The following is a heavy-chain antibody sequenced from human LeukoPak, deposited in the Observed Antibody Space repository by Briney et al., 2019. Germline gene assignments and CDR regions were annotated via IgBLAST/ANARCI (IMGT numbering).Heavy chain of an antibody. D-gene: IGHD1-26*01. J-gene: IGHJ5*02. CDR2: IYTSGST. CDR3: AREEWEPRGLDP. V-gene: IGHV4-61*02. Sequence: SETLSLTCTVSGGSISSGSYYWSWIRQPAGKGLEWIGRIYTSGSTNYNPSLKSRVTISVDTSKNQFSLKLSSVTAADTAVYYCAREEWEPRGLDPWGQGTLVTVSS. CDR1: GGSISSGSYY.